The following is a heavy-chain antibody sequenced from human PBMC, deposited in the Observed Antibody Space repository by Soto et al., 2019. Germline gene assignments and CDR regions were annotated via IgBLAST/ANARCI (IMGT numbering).Heavy chain of an antibody. D-gene: IGHD4-17*01. V-gene: IGHV4-59*01. CDR2: IYYSGST. Sequence: LETLSLTCTVSGGSISSYYWSWIRQPPGKGLEWIGYIYYSGSTNYNPSLKSRVTISVDTSKNQFSLKLSSVTAADTAVYYCARDQPSSYGDTENWFDPWGQGTLVTVSS. J-gene: IGHJ5*02. CDR3: ARDQPSSYGDTENWFDP. CDR1: GGSISSYY.